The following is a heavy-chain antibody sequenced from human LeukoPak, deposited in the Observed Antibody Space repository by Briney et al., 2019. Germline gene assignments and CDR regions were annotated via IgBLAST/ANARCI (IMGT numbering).Heavy chain of an antibody. CDR2: ISGSAGTT. D-gene: IGHD3-10*01. Sequence: GGSLRLSRECPPFTISSTALNWVLLAPGQGLEWVSGISGSAGTTYYADSVKGRFTISRDNSKNTLYLQIDSLRADDTALYYCAKVINMIRGVDAFDFWGQGTMVTVSS. J-gene: IGHJ3*01. V-gene: IGHV3-23*01. CDR3: AKVINMIRGVDAFDF. CDR1: PFTISSTA.